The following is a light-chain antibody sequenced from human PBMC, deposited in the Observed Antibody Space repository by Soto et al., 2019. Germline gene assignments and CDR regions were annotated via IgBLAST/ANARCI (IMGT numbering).Light chain of an antibody. Sequence: EIVMTQSPATLSASPGERVTLSCRASQSISTNSAWYQQKPGQAPRLLIYGASTRVTGIPARFSGSGSGTDFTLTISSLQSEDSGVYYCQQYKGWFSISFGQGTRLEIK. CDR1: QSISTN. J-gene: IGKJ5*01. CDR2: GAS. V-gene: IGKV3-15*01. CDR3: QQYKGWFSIS.